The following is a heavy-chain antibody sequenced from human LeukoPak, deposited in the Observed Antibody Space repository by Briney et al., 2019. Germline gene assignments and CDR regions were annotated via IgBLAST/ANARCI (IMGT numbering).Heavy chain of an antibody. V-gene: IGHV1-2*02. Sequence: ASVKVSCKPSGYTFTDYYIHWVRQAPGQGPEWMGWINPNSGGSNSAQKFQGRVTMTWDTSISTAYMELSSLTSDDTAVYYCARVLGGSGSYIDYWGQGTLVTVSS. CDR2: INPNSGGS. CDR1: GYTFTDYY. CDR3: ARVLGGSGSYIDY. J-gene: IGHJ4*02. D-gene: IGHD3-10*01.